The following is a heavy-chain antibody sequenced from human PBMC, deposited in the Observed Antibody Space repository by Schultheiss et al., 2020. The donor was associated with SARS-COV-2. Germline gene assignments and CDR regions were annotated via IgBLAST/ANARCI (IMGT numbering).Heavy chain of an antibody. V-gene: IGHV1-18*01. CDR1: GYTFTSYG. CDR2: ISAYNGNT. J-gene: IGHJ4*02. D-gene: IGHD3-10*01. CDR3: ARDSEDGETLNTLNY. Sequence: ASVKVSCKASGYTFTSYGISWVRQAPGQGLEWMGWISAYNGNTNYAQKLQGRVTMTTDTSTSTAYMELRSLRSDDTAVYYCARDSEDGETLNTLNYWGQGTLVTVSS.